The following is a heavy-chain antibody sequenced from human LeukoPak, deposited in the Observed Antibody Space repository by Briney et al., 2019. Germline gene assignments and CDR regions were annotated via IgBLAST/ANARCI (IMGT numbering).Heavy chain of an antibody. D-gene: IGHD2-2*02. CDR2: ISYDGNNK. CDR3: ARLPGYCSSNSCYKMTIPFDY. Sequence: GGSLRLSCAASGFTFSSYAMHWVRQAPGKGLEWVAVISYDGNNKYDADSVKGRFTISRDNSKNTLYLQMISLRAEDTAVYYCARLPGYCSSNSCYKMTIPFDYWGQGTLVTVSS. CDR1: GFTFSSYA. V-gene: IGHV3-30-3*01. J-gene: IGHJ4*02.